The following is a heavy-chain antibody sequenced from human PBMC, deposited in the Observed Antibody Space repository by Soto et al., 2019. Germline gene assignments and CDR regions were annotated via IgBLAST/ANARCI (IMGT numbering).Heavy chain of an antibody. J-gene: IGHJ6*02. V-gene: IGHV3-21*01. CDR3: ARDGAATAASFYYYYYGMDV. CDR1: GFTFSSYS. D-gene: IGHD2-15*01. Sequence: EVQLVESGGGLVKPGGSLRLSCAASGFTFSSYSMNWVRQAPGKGLEWVSSISSSSSYIYYADSVKGRFTISRDNAKNSLYLHMNSLRAEDTAVYYCARDGAATAASFYYYYYGMDVWGQGTTVTVSS. CDR2: ISSSSSYI.